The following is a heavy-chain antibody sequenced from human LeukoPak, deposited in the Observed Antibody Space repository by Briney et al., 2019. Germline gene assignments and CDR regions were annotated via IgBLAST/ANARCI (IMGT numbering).Heavy chain of an antibody. V-gene: IGHV4-34*01. J-gene: IGHJ4*02. CDR1: GGSFSGYY. D-gene: IGHD3-9*01. CDR3: ARGRGPLRYPDY. CDR2: INHSGST. Sequence: SETLSLTCAVYGGSFSGYYWSWIRQPPGKGLEWIGEINHSGSTNYNPPLKSRVTISVDTSKNQFSLKLSSVTAADTAVYYCARGRGPLRYPDYWGQGTLVTVSS.